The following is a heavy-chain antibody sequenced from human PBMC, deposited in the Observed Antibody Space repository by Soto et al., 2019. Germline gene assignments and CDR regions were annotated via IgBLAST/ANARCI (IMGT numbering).Heavy chain of an antibody. CDR2: IHYTGST. CDR3: ARDLTISSTDGPLDP. Sequence: PSETLSLTCTVSGGSMSRYHWTWIRQPPGKGLEWIGNIHYTGSTNYNPSLKSRVTILLGTSTSQFSLKVSSVTAADTAVYYCARDLTISSTDGPLDPWGHGTLVTVS. V-gene: IGHV4-59*01. CDR1: GGSMSRYH. D-gene: IGHD1-1*01. J-gene: IGHJ5*02.